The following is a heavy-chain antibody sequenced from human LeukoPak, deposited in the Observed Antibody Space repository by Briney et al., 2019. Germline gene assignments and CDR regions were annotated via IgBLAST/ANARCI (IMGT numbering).Heavy chain of an antibody. CDR3: ARAGISDVTTDFDY. CDR1: GYTFTSYG. J-gene: IGHJ4*02. D-gene: IGHD1-14*01. Sequence: GASVKVSSKASGYTFTSYGISWVRQAPGQGIEWMGWISAYNGNTNYAQKLQGRVTMTTDTSTSTAYMELRSLRSDDTAVYYCARAGISDVTTDFDYWGQGTLVTVSS. CDR2: ISAYNGNT. V-gene: IGHV1-18*01.